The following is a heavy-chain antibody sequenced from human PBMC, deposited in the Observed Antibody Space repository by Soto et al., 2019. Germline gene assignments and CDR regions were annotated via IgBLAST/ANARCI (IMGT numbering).Heavy chain of an antibody. D-gene: IGHD2-15*01. Sequence: SETLSLTCTVSGGSISSGDYYWSWIRQPPGKGLEWIGYIYYSGGTNYNPSLKSRVTISVDTSKNQFSLKLSSVTAADTAVYYXARVRGRLLRFDPWGQGTLDTVSS. CDR3: ARVRGRLLRFDP. V-gene: IGHV4-30-4*01. CDR2: IYYSGGT. J-gene: IGHJ5*02. CDR1: GGSISSGDYY.